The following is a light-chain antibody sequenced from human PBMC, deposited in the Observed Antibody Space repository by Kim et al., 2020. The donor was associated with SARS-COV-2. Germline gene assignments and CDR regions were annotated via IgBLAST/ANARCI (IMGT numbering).Light chain of an antibody. CDR2: GAS. Sequence: CPGERATLYCRASQSVSTDLAWYQQKSGQAPRLLIYGASTRATGIPARFSGSGSGTEFTLTISGLQSEDLAVYYCQQYKNWPPITFGQGTRLEIK. CDR3: QQYKNWPPIT. V-gene: IGKV3D-15*01. J-gene: IGKJ5*01. CDR1: QSVSTD.